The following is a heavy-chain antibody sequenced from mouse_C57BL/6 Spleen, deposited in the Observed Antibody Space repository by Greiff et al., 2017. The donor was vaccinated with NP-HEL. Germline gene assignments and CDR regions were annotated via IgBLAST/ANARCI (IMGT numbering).Heavy chain of an antibody. CDR2: IYPGSGNT. CDR1: GYTFTDYY. CDR3: ARGGIYYGYDEGDYYAMDY. V-gene: IGHV1-76*01. D-gene: IGHD2-2*01. Sequence: VQLQQSGAELVRPGASVKLSCKASGYTFTDYYINWVKQRPGQGLEWIARIYPGSGNTYYNEKFKGKATLTAEKSSSTAYMQLSSLTSEDSAVYFCARGGIYYGYDEGDYYAMDYWGQGTSVTVSS. J-gene: IGHJ4*01.